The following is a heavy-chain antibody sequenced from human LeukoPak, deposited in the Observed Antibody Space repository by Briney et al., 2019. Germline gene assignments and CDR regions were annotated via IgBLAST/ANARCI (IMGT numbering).Heavy chain of an antibody. J-gene: IGHJ4*02. CDR1: GGSFSGYY. V-gene: IGHV4-34*01. Sequence: SETLSLTCAVYGGSFSGYYWSWIRQPPGKGLEWIGEINHSGSTNYNPSLKSRVTISVDTSKNQFSLKLSSVTAADTAVYYCARYSNWGYSHGLDYWGQGTLVTVSS. D-gene: IGHD5-18*01. CDR3: ARYSNWGYSHGLDY. CDR2: INHSGST.